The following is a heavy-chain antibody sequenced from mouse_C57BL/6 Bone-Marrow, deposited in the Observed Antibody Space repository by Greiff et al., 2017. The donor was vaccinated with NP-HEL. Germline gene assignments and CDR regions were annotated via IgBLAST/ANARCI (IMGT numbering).Heavy chain of an antibody. V-gene: IGHV1-18*01. CDR2: INPNNGGT. Sequence: EVQLQQSGPELVKPGASVKIPCKASGYTFTDYNMDWVKQSHGKSLEWIGDINPNNGGTIYNQKFKGKATLTVDKSSRTAYMELRSLTSEDTAVYYCARGMYYDYYYAMDYWGQGTSVTVSS. CDR3: ARGMYYDYYYAMDY. D-gene: IGHD2-4*01. J-gene: IGHJ4*01. CDR1: GYTFTDYN.